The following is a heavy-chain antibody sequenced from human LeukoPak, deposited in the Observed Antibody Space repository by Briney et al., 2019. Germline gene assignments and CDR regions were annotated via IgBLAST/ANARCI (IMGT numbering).Heavy chain of an antibody. V-gene: IGHV3-23*01. Sequence: GGSLRLSCAASGFTFSSYAMSWVRQAPGKGLEWVSAISGSGGSTYYADSVKGRFTISRDNSKNTLYLQMNSLRAEVTAVYYCAKDRGPYDFWSGYHSDAFDIWGQGTMVTVSS. D-gene: IGHD3-3*01. CDR3: AKDRGPYDFWSGYHSDAFDI. CDR1: GFTFSSYA. CDR2: ISGSGGST. J-gene: IGHJ3*02.